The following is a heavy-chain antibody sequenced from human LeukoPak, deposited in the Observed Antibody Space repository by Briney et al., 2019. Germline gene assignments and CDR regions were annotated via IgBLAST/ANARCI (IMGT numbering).Heavy chain of an antibody. J-gene: IGHJ4*02. CDR1: GGSFSGYY. CDR2: INHSGST. V-gene: IGHV4-34*01. Sequence: SETLSLTCAVYGGSFSGYYWSWIRQPPGKGLEWIGEINHSGSTNYNPSLKSRVTISGDTSKNQFSLRLSSVTAADTAVYYCARASYSYDINGWVPFDYWGQRTLVTVSS. CDR3: ARASYSYDINGWVPFDY. D-gene: IGHD3-22*01.